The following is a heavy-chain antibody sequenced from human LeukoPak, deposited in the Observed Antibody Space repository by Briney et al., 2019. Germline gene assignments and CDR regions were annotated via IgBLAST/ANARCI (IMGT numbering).Heavy chain of an antibody. CDR1: GFTLSGSA. J-gene: IGHJ4*02. Sequence: QPGGSLKLSCAASGFTLSGSAMHWVRQASGKGLEWVGRIRSKANSYATAYAASVKGRFTISRDDSKNTTYLQMNSLTTEHTAVYYCAGQGATGYWGQGTLVTVSS. CDR3: AGQGATGY. CDR2: IRSKANSYAT. V-gene: IGHV3-73*01. D-gene: IGHD1-26*01.